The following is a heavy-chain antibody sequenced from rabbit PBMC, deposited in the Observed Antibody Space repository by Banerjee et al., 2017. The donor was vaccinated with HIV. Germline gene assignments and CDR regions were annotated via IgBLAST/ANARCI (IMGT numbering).Heavy chain of an antibody. CDR2: IAAGTSGST. V-gene: IGHV1S40*01. D-gene: IGHD4-2*01. CDR1: GFSFSGSYY. Sequence: QSLEESGGDLVKPGASLTLTCTASGFSFSGSYYMCWVRQAPGKGLEWIACIAAGTSGSTYYASWAKGRFTISKTSSTTVTLQMTSLTAADTATYFCARDLYAAADYPNGLWGPGTLVTVS. CDR3: ARDLYAAADYPNGL. J-gene: IGHJ4*01.